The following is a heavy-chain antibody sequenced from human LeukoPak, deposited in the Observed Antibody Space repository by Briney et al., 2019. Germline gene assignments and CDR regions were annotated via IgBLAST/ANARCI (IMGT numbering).Heavy chain of an antibody. V-gene: IGHV3-33*08. D-gene: IGHD3-3*01. CDR1: GFTFSSYG. CDR3: ARDGSYYDFWSGYSSPYGMDV. CDR2: IWYDGSNK. J-gene: IGHJ6*02. Sequence: GGSLRLSCAASGFTFSSYGMHWVRQAPGKGLEWVAVIWYDGSNKYYADSVKGRFTISRDNSKNTLYLQMNSLRAEDTAVYYCARDGSYYDFWSGYSSPYGMDVWGQGTTVTVSS.